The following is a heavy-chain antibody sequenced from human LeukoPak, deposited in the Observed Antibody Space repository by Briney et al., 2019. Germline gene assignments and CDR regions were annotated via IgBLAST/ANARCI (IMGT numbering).Heavy chain of an antibody. Sequence: SETLSLTCAVYGGSFSGYYWSWIRQPPGKGLEWIGYIYYSGSTNYNPSLKSRVTISVDTSKNQFSLKLSSVTAADTAVYYCASRRRRIYYGSGSSFDPWGQGTLVTVSS. V-gene: IGHV4-59*12. CDR2: IYYSGST. J-gene: IGHJ5*02. D-gene: IGHD3-10*01. CDR1: GGSFSGYY. CDR3: ASRRRRIYYGSGSSFDP.